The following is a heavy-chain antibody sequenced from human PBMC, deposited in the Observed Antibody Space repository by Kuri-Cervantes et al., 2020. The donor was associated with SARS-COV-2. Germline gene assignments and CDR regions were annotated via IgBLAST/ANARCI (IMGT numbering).Heavy chain of an antibody. CDR2: ISYDGSNK. D-gene: IGHD3-3*01. V-gene: IGHV3-30-3*02. CDR3: AKDGTYYDFWSGYLTDETYYYYYYMDV. J-gene: IGHJ6*03. CDR1: GFTFSSYA. Sequence: GGSLRLSCAASGFTFSSYAMHWVRQAPGKGLEWVAVISYDGSNKYYADSVKGRFTISRDNSKNTLYLQMNSLRAEDTAVYYCAKDGTYYDFWSGYLTDETYYYYYYMDVWGKGTTVTVSS.